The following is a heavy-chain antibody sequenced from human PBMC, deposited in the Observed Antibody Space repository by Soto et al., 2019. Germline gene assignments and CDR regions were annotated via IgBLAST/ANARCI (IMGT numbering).Heavy chain of an antibody. CDR1: GFTLSDHY. CDR2: SRDKPQGYST. V-gene: IGHV3-72*01. Sequence: PGGSLRLSCTFSGFTLSDHYINWVRQAPGKGLEWVGRSRDKPQGYSTAYAASVKGRFTTSRDESHNSAFLQMNSLKTEDTAVYYCVRATYFSDSSGYTRCLDFWGQGTLVTVSS. D-gene: IGHD3-22*01. J-gene: IGHJ4*02. CDR3: VRATYFSDSSGYTRCLDF.